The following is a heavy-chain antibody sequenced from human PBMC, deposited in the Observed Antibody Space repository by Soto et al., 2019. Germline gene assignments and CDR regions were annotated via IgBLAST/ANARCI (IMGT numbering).Heavy chain of an antibody. V-gene: IGHV3-30-3*01. D-gene: IGHD6-13*01. CDR1: GFTFSSYA. Sequence: LRLSCAASGFTFSSYAMHWVRQAPGKGLEWVAVISYDGSNKYYADSVKGRFTISRDNSKNTLYLQMNSLRAEDTAVYYCARDTYSSPSYGMDVWGQGTTVTVSS. CDR3: ARDTYSSPSYGMDV. CDR2: ISYDGSNK. J-gene: IGHJ6*02.